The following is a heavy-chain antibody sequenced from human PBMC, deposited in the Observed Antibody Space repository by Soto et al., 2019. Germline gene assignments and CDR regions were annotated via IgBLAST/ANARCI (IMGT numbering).Heavy chain of an antibody. CDR2: INHSGST. CDR3: ATSSSWFDY. Sequence: QVQLQQWGAGLLKPSETLSLTCAVYGGSFSGYYWSWIRQPPGKGLEWIGEINHSGSTNYNPSLKSRVTIAVDTSKNHFSLKLSSVTAADTTGYYCATSSSWFDYWGQGTLVTVSS. D-gene: IGHD6-13*01. J-gene: IGHJ5*01. CDR1: GGSFSGYY. V-gene: IGHV4-34*01.